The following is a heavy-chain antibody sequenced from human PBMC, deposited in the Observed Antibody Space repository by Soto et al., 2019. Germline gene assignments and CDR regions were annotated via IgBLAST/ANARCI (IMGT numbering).Heavy chain of an antibody. D-gene: IGHD6-19*01. CDR3: ASWTYNSGWYLDS. CDR1: GFSFSGHW. Sequence: EVQLVESGGGLVQPGGSLGLSCAASGFSFSGHWMGWVRQAPGKGLEWVANIKQDGSEKYYADSVKGRFTISRDNAKNPLYLQMDNLRAEDTAVYYCASWTYNSGWYLDSWGQGTLVTVSS. J-gene: IGHJ4*02. V-gene: IGHV3-7*03. CDR2: IKQDGSEK.